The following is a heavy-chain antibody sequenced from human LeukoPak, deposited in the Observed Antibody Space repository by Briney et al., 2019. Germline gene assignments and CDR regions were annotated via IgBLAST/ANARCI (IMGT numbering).Heavy chain of an antibody. V-gene: IGHV3-9*01. CDR3: AKGFLYYYYYGVDV. CDR1: GFTFSNYG. D-gene: IGHD2-21*01. Sequence: PGGSLRLSCAASGFTFSNYGMHWVRQAPGKGLEWVSGISWNSDTIAYADSVKGRFTISRDNAKNSLYLQMNSLRPEDTALYYCAKGFLYYYYYGVDVWGQGDHGHCLL. J-gene: IGHJ6*02. CDR2: ISWNSDTI.